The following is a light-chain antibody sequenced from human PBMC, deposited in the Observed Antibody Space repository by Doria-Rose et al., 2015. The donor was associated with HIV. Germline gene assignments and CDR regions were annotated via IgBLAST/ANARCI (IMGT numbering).Light chain of an antibody. Sequence: EIVLTQSPGTLSLSPGERVTLSCRASQSFSSTYLAWYQQKPGQAPSLLIYDGSTGATGIPDRFSASGSGTDFTLTINRLEPEDFALYYCHQYGTPWTFGQGTKVEI. V-gene: IGKV3-20*01. CDR2: DGS. J-gene: IGKJ1*01. CDR1: QSFSSTY. CDR3: HQYGTPWT.